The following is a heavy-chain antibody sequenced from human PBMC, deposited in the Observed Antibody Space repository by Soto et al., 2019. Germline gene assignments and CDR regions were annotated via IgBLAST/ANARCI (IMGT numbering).Heavy chain of an antibody. CDR1: GGSISSYY. CDR3: ARGNYDILTGYFSYYYYYMDV. V-gene: IGHV4-59*01. CDR2: IYYSGST. Sequence: SETLSLTYTVSGGSISSYYWSWIRQPPGKGLEWIGYIYYSGSTNYNPSIKSRVTISEDTSKNQFSLKLSSVTAADTAVYYCARGNYDILTGYFSYYYYYMDVWGKGTTVT. D-gene: IGHD3-9*01. J-gene: IGHJ6*03.